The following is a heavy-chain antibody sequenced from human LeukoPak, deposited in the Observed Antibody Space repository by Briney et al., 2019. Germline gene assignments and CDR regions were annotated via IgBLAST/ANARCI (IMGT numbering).Heavy chain of an antibody. CDR2: INPSGGST. Sequence: ASVKVSCKASGYTFTGYYMHWVRQAPGQGLEWMGLINPSGGSTSYAQKFQGRVTMTRDTSTSTVYMELTSLRSEDTAVYYCARVGHCSGGSCYLLYYWGQGTLVTVSS. CDR3: ARVGHCSGGSCYLLYY. CDR1: GYTFTGYY. J-gene: IGHJ4*02. D-gene: IGHD2-15*01. V-gene: IGHV1-46*01.